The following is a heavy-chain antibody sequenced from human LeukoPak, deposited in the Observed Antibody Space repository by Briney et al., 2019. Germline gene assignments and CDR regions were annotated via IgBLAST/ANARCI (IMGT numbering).Heavy chain of an antibody. CDR1: GYSFTTYW. D-gene: IGHD4-17*01. CDR2: IYPGDSDT. J-gene: IGHJ4*02. CDR3: GRHLHGDLYFDY. Sequence: GESLKISCKGSGYSFTTYWIGWVRQMPGKGLEWMGIIYPGDSDTRYSPSFQGQVTVSADKSISTAYLQWSSLTASDTAMYYCGRHLHGDLYFDYWGQGTLVTVSS. V-gene: IGHV5-51*01.